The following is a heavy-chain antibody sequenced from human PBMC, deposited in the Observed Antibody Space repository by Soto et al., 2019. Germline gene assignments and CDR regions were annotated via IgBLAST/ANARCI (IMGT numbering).Heavy chain of an antibody. CDR2: LDQGGGT. CDR1: GDSLRGQS. CDR3: AREDSYGWSGESLDV. Sequence: KSSETLSLTCAVVGDSLRGQSWNWIRQSPGKGLEWIGELDQGGGTNYNPSLKSRAIISDDTSKNQFSLTLTSVTAADTAVYYCAREDSYGWSGESLDVWGQGTTVTVSS. D-gene: IGHD6-19*01. V-gene: IGHV4-34*01. J-gene: IGHJ6*02.